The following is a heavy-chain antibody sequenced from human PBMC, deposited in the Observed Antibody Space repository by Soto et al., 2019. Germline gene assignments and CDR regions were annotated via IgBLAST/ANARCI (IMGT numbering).Heavy chain of an antibody. Sequence: PGGSLRLSCAASGFTFSSYEMNWVRQAPGKGLEWVSYISSSGSTIYYADSVKGRFTISRDNAKNSLYLQMNSLRAEDTAVYYCARTGDIVATGDGMDVWGQGTTVTVSS. CDR2: ISSSGSTI. D-gene: IGHD5-12*01. J-gene: IGHJ6*02. V-gene: IGHV3-48*03. CDR3: ARTGDIVATGDGMDV. CDR1: GFTFSSYE.